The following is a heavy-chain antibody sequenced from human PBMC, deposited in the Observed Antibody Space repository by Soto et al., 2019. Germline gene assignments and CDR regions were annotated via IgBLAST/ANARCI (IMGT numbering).Heavy chain of an antibody. CDR2: IKQDGSEK. J-gene: IGHJ6*03. CDR3: ARDREQLVPNYYYYMDV. Sequence: GGSLRLSCAASGFTFSSYWMSWVRQAPGKGLEWVANIKQDGSEKYYVDSVKGRFTISRDNAKNSLYLQMNSLRAEDTAVYYCARDREQLVPNYYYYMDVWGKGTTVTVSS. CDR1: GFTFSSYW. V-gene: IGHV3-7*01. D-gene: IGHD6-13*01.